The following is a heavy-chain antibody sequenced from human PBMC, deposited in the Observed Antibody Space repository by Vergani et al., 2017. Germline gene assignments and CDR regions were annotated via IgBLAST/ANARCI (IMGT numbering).Heavy chain of an antibody. J-gene: IGHJ4*02. D-gene: IGHD6-19*01. CDR3: ARAKEQWLVLSFDY. V-gene: IGHV3-48*04. CDR1: GFTFSSYS. Sequence: EVQLVESGGGLVQPGGSLRLSCAASGFTFSSYSMNWVRQAPGKGLEWVSYISSSGSTIYYADSVKGRFTSSRDNAKNSLYLQMNSLRAEDTAVYYCARAKEQWLVLSFDYWGQGTLVTVSS. CDR2: ISSSGSTI.